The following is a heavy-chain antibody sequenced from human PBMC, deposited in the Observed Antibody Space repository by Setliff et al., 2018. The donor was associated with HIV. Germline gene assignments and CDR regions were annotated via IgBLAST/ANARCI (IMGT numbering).Heavy chain of an antibody. CDR3: ARGDGTKYYYYYYMDV. CDR1: GDSIITYY. V-gene: IGHV4-59*01. Sequence: SETLSLTCTVSGDSIITYYWTWIRQPPGKGLEWIGYIYYSGSTNYNPSLKSRVTISVDTSKNQFSLKLSSVTAADTAVYYCARGDGTKYYYYYYMDVWGKGTTVTVSS. J-gene: IGHJ6*03. D-gene: IGHD1-7*01. CDR2: IYYSGST.